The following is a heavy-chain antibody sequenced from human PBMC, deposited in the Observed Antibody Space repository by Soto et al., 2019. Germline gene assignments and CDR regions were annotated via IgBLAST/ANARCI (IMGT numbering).Heavy chain of an antibody. V-gene: IGHV3-9*01. J-gene: IGHJ1*01. Sequence: GGSLRLSCAASGFTFDDYAMHWVRQAPGKGLEWVSGISWNSGSIGYADSVKGRFTISRDNAKNSLYLQMNSLRAEDTALYYCAKDISSDLSSSWSGRGYFQHWGQGTLVTVSS. CDR2: ISWNSGSI. CDR3: AKDISSDLSSSWSGRGYFQH. CDR1: GFTFDDYA. D-gene: IGHD6-13*01.